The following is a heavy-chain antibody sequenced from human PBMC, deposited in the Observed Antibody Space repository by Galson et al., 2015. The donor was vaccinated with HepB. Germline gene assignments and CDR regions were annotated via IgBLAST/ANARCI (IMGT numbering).Heavy chain of an antibody. CDR3: AEEGTGHCPSSRSRCYTHYYYGLDV. Sequence: SLRLSCATSGFTFSTFGLHWVRQAPGKGLEWVAFISYDGTDKDYAVSVRGRFTISRDNSKSTLFLHMSNLRADDTAVYYCAEEGTGHCPSSRSRCYTHYYYGLDVWGQGTTVTVPS. J-gene: IGHJ6*02. D-gene: IGHD2-8*01. CDR2: ISYDGTDK. CDR1: GFTFSTFG. V-gene: IGHV3-30*18.